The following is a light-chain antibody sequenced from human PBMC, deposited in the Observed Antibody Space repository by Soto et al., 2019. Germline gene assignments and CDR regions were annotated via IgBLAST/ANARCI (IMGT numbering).Light chain of an antibody. V-gene: IGKV3-11*01. CDR1: QSVNNY. J-gene: IGKJ5*01. CDR2: DAS. Sequence: EIVLTQSPATLSLSPGERATLSCRASQSVNNYLAWYQQKPGQAPRLLIYDASNRATGIPARFSGSGSGADFTLTISSLEPEHFAVYYCQQRSNWSPTFGQGTRLDIK. CDR3: QQRSNWSPT.